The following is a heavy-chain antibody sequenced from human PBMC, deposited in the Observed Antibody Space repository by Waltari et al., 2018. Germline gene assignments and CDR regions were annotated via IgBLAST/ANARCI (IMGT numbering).Heavy chain of an antibody. CDR2: ISWNSGSI. V-gene: IGHV3-9*01. CDR1: GFTFDDYA. CDR3: AKDMEEGAVAGSSALHGAFDI. D-gene: IGHD6-19*01. Sequence: EVQLVESGGGLVQPGRSLRLSCAASGFTFDDYAMHWVRQAPGQGMEWVSVISWNSGSIGYADSVKGLFTISRDNAKNSLYLQMNSLRAEDTALYYCAKDMEEGAVAGSSALHGAFDIWGQGTMVTVSS. J-gene: IGHJ3*02.